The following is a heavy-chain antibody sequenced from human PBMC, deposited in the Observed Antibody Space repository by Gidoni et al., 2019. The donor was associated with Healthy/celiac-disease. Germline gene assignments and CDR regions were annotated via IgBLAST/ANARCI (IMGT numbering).Heavy chain of an antibody. V-gene: IGHV3-30*18. CDR2: ISYDGSNK. CDR3: AKDAGTYYYYYMDV. J-gene: IGHJ6*03. D-gene: IGHD1-26*01. Sequence: QVQLVESGGGVVQPGRSLRLSCAASGFTFSSYGMHWVRQAPGKGLEWVAVISYDGSNKYYADSVKGRFTISRDNSKNTLYLQMNSLRAEDTAVYYCAKDAGTYYYYYMDVWGKGTTVTVSS. CDR1: GFTFSSYG.